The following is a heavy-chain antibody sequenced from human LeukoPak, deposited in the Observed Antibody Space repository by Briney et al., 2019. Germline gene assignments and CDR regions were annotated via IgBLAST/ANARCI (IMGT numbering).Heavy chain of an antibody. CDR2: IYYSGST. V-gene: IGHV4-59*08. Sequence: SETLSLTCTVSGGSISSYYWSWVRQPPGKGLEWMGYIYYSGSTNYNPYHKSRVNKAVDTTNHQFSLKQSSVTAADTAVYNCASLAISGIEGATSWYFDYWGQGTLVTVSS. CDR1: GGSISSYY. J-gene: IGHJ4*02. D-gene: IGHD1-26*01. CDR3: ASLAISGIEGATSWYFDY.